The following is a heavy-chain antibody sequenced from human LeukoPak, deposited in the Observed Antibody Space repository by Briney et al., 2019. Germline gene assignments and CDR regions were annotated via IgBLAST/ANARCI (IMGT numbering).Heavy chain of an antibody. CDR1: GGSISSYY. D-gene: IGHD1-14*01. Sequence: PSETLSLTCTVSGGSISSYYWSWIRQPPGKGLEWIGYIYYSGSTNYNPSLMSRVTISVDTSNNQFSLKLSSVTAADTAVYYCARDSGGFDYWGQGTLVTVSS. CDR2: IYYSGST. J-gene: IGHJ4*02. CDR3: ARDSGGFDY. V-gene: IGHV4-59*01.